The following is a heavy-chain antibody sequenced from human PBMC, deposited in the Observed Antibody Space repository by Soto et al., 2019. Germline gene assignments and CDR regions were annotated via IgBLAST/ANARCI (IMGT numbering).Heavy chain of an antibody. D-gene: IGHD4-4*01. CDR3: SLSSKPYYYYYYGMDV. CDR1: GFTFSNAW. CDR2: IKSKTDGGTT. Sequence: GVLRLSCAASGFTFSNAWMSWVRQAPGKGLEWVGRIKSKTDGGTTDYAAPVKGRFTISRDDSKNTLYLQMNSLKTEDTAVYYCSLSSKPYYYYYYGMDVWGQGTTVTVSS. V-gene: IGHV3-15*01. J-gene: IGHJ6*02.